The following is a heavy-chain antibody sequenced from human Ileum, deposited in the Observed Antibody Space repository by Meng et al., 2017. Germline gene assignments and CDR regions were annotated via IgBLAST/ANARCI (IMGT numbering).Heavy chain of an antibody. J-gene: IGHJ4*02. Sequence: RGSLRLSCVSSGLTFNNCAMHWVRQAPGKWLEWVSAISDSGGYTLYADSVRGRVTISRGNSKNTLYLQMNSLRAEDTAVCYCATAVPSGKRFESWGQGTLVTVSS. CDR2: ISDSGGYT. CDR3: ATAVPSGKRFES. D-gene: IGHD2-15*01. V-gene: IGHV3-23*01. CDR1: GLTFNNCA.